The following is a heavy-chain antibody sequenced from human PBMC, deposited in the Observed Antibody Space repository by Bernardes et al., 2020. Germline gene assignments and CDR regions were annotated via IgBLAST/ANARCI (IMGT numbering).Heavy chain of an antibody. CDR1: GFTFSSYW. V-gene: IGHV3-7*01. CDR2: IKQDGSEK. CDR3: ARRPSLYYDFWSGYYTGHYYYYMDV. D-gene: IGHD3-3*01. Sequence: GSLRLSCAASGFTFSSYWMSWVRQAPGKGLEWVANIKQDGSEKYYVDSVKGRFTISRDNAKNSLYLQMNSLRAEDTAVYYCARRPSLYYDFWSGYYTGHYYYYMDVWGKGTTVTVSS. J-gene: IGHJ6*03.